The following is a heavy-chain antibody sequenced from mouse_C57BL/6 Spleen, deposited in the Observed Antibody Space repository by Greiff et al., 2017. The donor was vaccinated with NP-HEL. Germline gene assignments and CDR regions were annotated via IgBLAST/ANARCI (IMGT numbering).Heavy chain of an antibody. J-gene: IGHJ1*03. V-gene: IGHV1-64*01. Sequence: QVQLQQPGAELVKPGASVKLSCTASGYTFTSSWMHWVKQRPGHGLEWIGMIHPTSGSTTYNEKFKSKATLTVDTSSSTAYMQLSSLTSEDSAVYDCARDYGSSYKWYFDVWGTGTTVTVSS. CDR1: GYTFTSSW. D-gene: IGHD1-1*01. CDR3: ARDYGSSYKWYFDV. CDR2: IHPTSGST.